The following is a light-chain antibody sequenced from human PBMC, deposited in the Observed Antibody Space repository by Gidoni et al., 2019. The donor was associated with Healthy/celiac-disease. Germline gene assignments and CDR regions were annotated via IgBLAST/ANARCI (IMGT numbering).Light chain of an antibody. V-gene: IGLV2-23*02. CDR3: CSYAGSSTYV. J-gene: IGLJ1*01. CDR2: EVS. Sequence: QSDLTQPASVSGAPGQSITISCTGTSSDVGSYNLVSWYQQHPGKAPTLMIYEVSKRPSWVSNRFSGSQSGDTASLTISGLQAEDEADYYCCSYAGSSTYVFGTGTKVTVL. CDR1: SSDVGSYNL.